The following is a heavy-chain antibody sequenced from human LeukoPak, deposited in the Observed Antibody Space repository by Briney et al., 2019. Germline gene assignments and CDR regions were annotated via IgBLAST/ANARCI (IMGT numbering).Heavy chain of an antibody. V-gene: IGHV3-33*01. D-gene: IGHD4/OR15-4a*01. CDR2: IWYDGSNK. Sequence: GGSLRLSCAASGFTFSSYGMHWVRQAPGKGLEWVAVIWYDGSNKYYADSVKGRFTISRDNSKNTLYLQMNSLRAEDTAVYYCARGGANQGYYYYMDVWGKGTTVTVSS. J-gene: IGHJ6*03. CDR3: ARGGANQGYYYYMDV. CDR1: GFTFSSYG.